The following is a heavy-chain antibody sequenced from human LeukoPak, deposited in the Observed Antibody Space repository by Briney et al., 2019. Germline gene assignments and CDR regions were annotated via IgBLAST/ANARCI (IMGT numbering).Heavy chain of an antibody. D-gene: IGHD5-24*01. CDR1: VYSFTSYW. CDR2: IYSGDSDT. Sequence: AESLKISCKASVYSFTSYWIAWVRQMPGKGLEWMGIIYSGDSDTAYRPSFQGQVTISADKSISTAYLQWSSLKASDTGMYYCAGREGGYNYWGQGTLVTVSS. CDR3: AGREGGYNY. V-gene: IGHV5-51*01. J-gene: IGHJ4*02.